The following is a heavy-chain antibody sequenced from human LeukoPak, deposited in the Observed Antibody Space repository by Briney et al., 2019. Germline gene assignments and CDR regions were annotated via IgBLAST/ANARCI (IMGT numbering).Heavy chain of an antibody. V-gene: IGHV3-30-3*01. D-gene: IGHD3-22*01. Sequence: GGSLRLSCAASGFTFSSYAMQWVRQAPGKGLEWLALISHDGSKTYYADSVKGRFTISRDNSKNTLYVQMNGLRPEDTAVYYCARNGLPYYYDSSGYSNFDCWGQGTLVTVSS. CDR2: ISHDGSKT. CDR1: GFTFSSYA. CDR3: ARNGLPYYYDSSGYSNFDC. J-gene: IGHJ4*02.